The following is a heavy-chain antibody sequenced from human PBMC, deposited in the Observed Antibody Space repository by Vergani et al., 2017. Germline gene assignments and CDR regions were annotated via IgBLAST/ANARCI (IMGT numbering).Heavy chain of an antibody. CDR2: IVVGSGNT. V-gene: IGHV1-58*01. D-gene: IGHD2-21*02. CDR1: GFTFTSSA. J-gene: IGHJ2*01. CDR3: ARDCPVGGDYCFACWYFDL. Sequence: QMQLVQSGPEVKKPGTSVKVSCKASGFTFTSSAVQWVRQARGQRLEWIGWIVVGSGNTNYAQKFQERVTITRDMSTSTAYMELSSLRSEDTAVYYCARDCPVGGDYCFACWYFDLWGRGTLVTVSS.